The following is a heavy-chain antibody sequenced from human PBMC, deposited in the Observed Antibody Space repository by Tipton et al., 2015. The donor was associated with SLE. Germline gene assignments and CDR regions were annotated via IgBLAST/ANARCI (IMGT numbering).Heavy chain of an antibody. D-gene: IGHD6-13*01. J-gene: IGHJ4*02. V-gene: IGHV4-4*08. CDR3: AREVGSTWTPRFDY. Sequence: TLSLTCTVSGGSISSYYWNWIRQPPGKGLEWIGYIYTSGSTNYNPSLKSRVTISVDTSKNQFSLKLSSVTATDTAVYYCAREVGSTWTPRFDYWGQGTLVTVSS. CDR1: GGSISSYY. CDR2: IYTSGST.